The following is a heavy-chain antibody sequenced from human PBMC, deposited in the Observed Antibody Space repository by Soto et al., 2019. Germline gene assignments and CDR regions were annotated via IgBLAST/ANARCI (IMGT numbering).Heavy chain of an antibody. D-gene: IGHD1-26*01. J-gene: IGHJ6*02. Sequence: PSETLSLTCTVSGGSISSHYWSWVRQAPGKGLEWIGHIYYRGSTTYNPSLRSRSTISVDTSNNQFSLKLNSVTTADTAVYYCARDGREACAMDVWGQGTKVTVSS. CDR3: ARDGREACAMDV. V-gene: IGHV4-59*11. CDR2: IYYRGST. CDR1: GGSISSHY.